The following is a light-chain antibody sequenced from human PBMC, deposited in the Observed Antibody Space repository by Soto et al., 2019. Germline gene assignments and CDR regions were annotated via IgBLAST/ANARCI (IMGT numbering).Light chain of an antibody. CDR1: QSVSSH. CDR2: DAS. J-gene: IGKJ5*01. V-gene: IGKV3-11*01. CDR3: QQRSSAIT. Sequence: SVGKECRSRRSLYPGEKNTLSCRASQSVSSHLAWFQQRPGQAPRLLIYDASNRATGIPARFSGRGSGTDFTLTISSLEPEDFAVYYCQQRSSAITFGQGTRLEIK.